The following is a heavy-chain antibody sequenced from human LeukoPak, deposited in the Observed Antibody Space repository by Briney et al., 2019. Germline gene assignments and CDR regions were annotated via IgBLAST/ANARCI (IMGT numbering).Heavy chain of an antibody. Sequence: GASVNVSCKAFGYTFDTSSITWVRQAPGQRLAWMGWISPNNGNTHYAQGVQGRVTMTTDTSRSTAYMELRSLTSDDTAVYYCTRVRNSDNWWGAFDIWGQGTMVTVSS. D-gene: IGHD1-1*01. V-gene: IGHV1-18*01. CDR3: TRVRNSDNWWGAFDI. CDR2: ISPNNGNT. CDR1: GYTFDTSS. J-gene: IGHJ3*02.